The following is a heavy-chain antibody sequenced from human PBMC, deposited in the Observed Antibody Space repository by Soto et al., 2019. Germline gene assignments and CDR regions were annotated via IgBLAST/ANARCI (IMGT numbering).Heavy chain of an antibody. Sequence: EVRLLESGGGLVQPGGSLRLSCAGSGFTFSSNAMSWVRQAPGKGLEWVSSVSGDGYASDYADSVKGRFTVSRLNSKNTLYLQMNSLRAEDTAVYYCAKRHYYGSGSFALATWGQGTLVTVSS. D-gene: IGHD3-10*01. CDR3: AKRHYYGSGSFALAT. J-gene: IGHJ4*03. CDR2: VSGDGYAS. CDR1: GFTFSSNA. V-gene: IGHV3-23*01.